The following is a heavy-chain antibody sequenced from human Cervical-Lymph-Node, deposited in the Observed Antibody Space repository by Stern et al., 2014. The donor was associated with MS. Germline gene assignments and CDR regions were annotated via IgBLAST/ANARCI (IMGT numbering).Heavy chain of an antibody. CDR3: AREIIASHFDP. D-gene: IGHD2-21*01. Sequence: QVQLQESGPGLVKPSQTLSLICTVSGDSISSGGYYWSWIRQHPEKGLEWIGYVFSSGTTFYNPSLESRVTISVDTPKNQFSLRLSSVTAADTAVYFCAREIIASHFDPWGQGTLVIVSS. V-gene: IGHV4-31*03. CDR2: VFSSGTT. CDR1: GDSISSGGYY. J-gene: IGHJ5*02.